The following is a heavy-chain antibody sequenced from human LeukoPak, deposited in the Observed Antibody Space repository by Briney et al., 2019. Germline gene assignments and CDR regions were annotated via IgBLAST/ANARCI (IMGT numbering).Heavy chain of an antibody. Sequence: SETLSLNCTVSGVSISTSINYWGWVRLAPGKGLEWIGSIYYSGSTYYSPSLMSRVTMSIDTSKNDFSLTLRSLTAADTAVYYCATQITMIVRKYYFDYWGQGTLVTVSS. CDR1: GVSISTSINY. V-gene: IGHV4-39*07. CDR2: IYYSGST. CDR3: ATQITMIVRKYYFDY. J-gene: IGHJ4*02. D-gene: IGHD3-22*01.